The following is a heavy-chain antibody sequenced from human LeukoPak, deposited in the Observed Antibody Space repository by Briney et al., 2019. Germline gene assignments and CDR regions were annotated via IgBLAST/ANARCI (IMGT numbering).Heavy chain of an antibody. CDR3: ASGDSSGYYPKGFDY. CDR2: ISSSSSYI. Sequence: GGSLRLSCAASGFTFSSYSMNWVRQAPGKGLEWVSSISSSSSYIYYADSVKGRFTISRDNAKNSLYLQMNSLRAEDTAVYYCASGDSSGYYPKGFDYWGQGTLVTVSS. V-gene: IGHV3-21*01. CDR1: GFTFSSYS. J-gene: IGHJ4*02. D-gene: IGHD3-22*01.